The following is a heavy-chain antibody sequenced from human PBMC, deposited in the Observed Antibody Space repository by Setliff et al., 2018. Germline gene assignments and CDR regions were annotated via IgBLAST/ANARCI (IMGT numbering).Heavy chain of an antibody. CDR3: TRDPPGSGWSFDY. J-gene: IGHJ4*02. CDR1: GFTFNTHA. CDR2: IWADPNSNTK. V-gene: IGHV3-33*02. D-gene: IGHD6-19*01. Sequence: SLRLSCAASGFTFNTHAMHWVRQAPGKGLEWVAMIWADPNSNTKYYADSGKGRFSVSRDNSRNTVFLQMTGLRAEDTALYYCTRDPPGSGWSFDYWGQGALVTVSS.